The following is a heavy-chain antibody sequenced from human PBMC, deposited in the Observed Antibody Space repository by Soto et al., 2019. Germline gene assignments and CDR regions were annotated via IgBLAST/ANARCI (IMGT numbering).Heavy chain of an antibody. CDR1: GFTVSSNY. D-gene: IGHD3-10*02. CDR3: ASASTVLVSVFGYYGMDV. V-gene: IGHV3-53*02. Sequence: EVQLVETGGGLIQPGGSLRLSCAASGFTVSSNYMSWVRQAPGKGLEWVSVIYSGGSTYYADSVKGRFTISRDNSKNTLYLQMNSLRAEDTAVYYCASASTVLVSVFGYYGMDVWGQGTTVTVSS. CDR2: IYSGGST. J-gene: IGHJ6*02.